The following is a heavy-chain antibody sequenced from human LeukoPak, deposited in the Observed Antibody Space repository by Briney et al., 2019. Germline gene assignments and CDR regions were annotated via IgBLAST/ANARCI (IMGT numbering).Heavy chain of an antibody. D-gene: IGHD6-25*01. CDR1: GYTFTDCH. CDR3: ARTTSFTASGYDY. Sequence: ASVKVTCKASGYTFTDCHINWVRQATGQGLEWMGWMNPNNGDSGYAQKFQGRVTITRDTSISTSYMELRSLRPDDTAVYFCARTTSFTASGYDYWGQGTLVTVSS. V-gene: IGHV1-8*03. J-gene: IGHJ4*02. CDR2: MNPNNGDS.